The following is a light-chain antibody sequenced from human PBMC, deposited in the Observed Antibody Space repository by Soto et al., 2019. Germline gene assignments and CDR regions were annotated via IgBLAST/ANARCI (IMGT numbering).Light chain of an antibody. V-gene: IGKV1-12*01. J-gene: IGKJ3*01. CDR3: QQTNSFPLT. CDR1: QGIRNS. Sequence: DVHMTQTPSSVSAPVGDRVTITCGASQGIRNSLAWYQQKPGKAPKLLIYPTSSLQSGVPSRFAGSGSGTDFTLTISSLPPEDFETYYCQQTNSFPLTFGPGTKVDIK. CDR2: PTS.